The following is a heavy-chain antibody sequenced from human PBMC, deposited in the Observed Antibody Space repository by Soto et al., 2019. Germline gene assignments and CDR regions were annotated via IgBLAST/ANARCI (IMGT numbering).Heavy chain of an antibody. D-gene: IGHD3-22*01. Sequence: GASVKVSCKASGYTFTSYCMHWVRQAPGQGLEWMGIINPSGGSTSYAQKFQGRVTMTRDTSTSTVYMELSSLRSEDTAVYYCAREGYYDSSCYYPLYYYYVMDVWGQGTTVTVSS. CDR2: INPSGGST. CDR1: GYTFTSYC. V-gene: IGHV1-46*01. J-gene: IGHJ6*02. CDR3: AREGYYDSSCYYPLYYYYVMDV.